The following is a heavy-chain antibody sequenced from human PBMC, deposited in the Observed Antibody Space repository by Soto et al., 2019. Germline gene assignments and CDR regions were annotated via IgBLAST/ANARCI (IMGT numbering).Heavy chain of an antibody. V-gene: IGHV4-4*02. D-gene: IGHD5-12*01. J-gene: IGHJ4*02. CDR2: IFHSGRT. CDR3: GGNPAIGYSGYYVDY. Sequence: QVQLQESGPGLVKPSGTLSLTCAVSGASINNNNWWYWVRQPPGKGLEWIGEIFHSGRTNYNPSLKSRVNISIDKSKNQFSLKMSSVTATDTAVYYCGGNPAIGYSGYYVDYWSQGTLVTVSS. CDR1: GASINNNNW.